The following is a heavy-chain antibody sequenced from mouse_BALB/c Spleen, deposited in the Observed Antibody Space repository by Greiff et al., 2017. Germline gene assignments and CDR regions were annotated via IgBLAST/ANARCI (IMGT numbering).Heavy chain of an antibody. CDR3: TRENDGFDY. V-gene: IGHV1S22*01. D-gene: IGHD2-12*01. J-gene: IGHJ2*01. CDR2: IYPGSGST. Sequence: LQQPGSELVRPGASVKLSCKASGYTFTSYWMHWVKQRHGQGLEWIGNIYPGSGSTNYDEKFKSKGTLTVDTSSSTAYMHLSSLTSEDSAVYYCTRENDGFDYWGQGTTLTVSS. CDR1: GYTFTSYW.